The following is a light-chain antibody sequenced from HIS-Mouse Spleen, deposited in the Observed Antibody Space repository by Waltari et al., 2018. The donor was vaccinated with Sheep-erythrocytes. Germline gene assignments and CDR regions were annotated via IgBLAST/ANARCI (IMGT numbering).Light chain of an antibody. CDR2: DVS. Sequence: QSALTQPRSVSGSPGQPVTISCTGPSSDVGRYNYVSWYQQHPGKAPKLMIYDVSKRPSGVPDSFSGSKSGNTASLTISGLQAEDEADYYCCSYAGSYNHVFATGTKVTVL. V-gene: IGLV2-11*02. CDR3: CSYAGSYNHV. CDR1: SSDVGRYNY. J-gene: IGLJ1*01.